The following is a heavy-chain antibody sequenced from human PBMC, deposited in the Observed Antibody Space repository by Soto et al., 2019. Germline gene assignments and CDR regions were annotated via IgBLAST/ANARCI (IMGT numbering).Heavy chain of an antibody. CDR1: GYTMTGYC. CDR3: ARSRGYDSNHIFDY. D-gene: IGHD5-12*01. Sequence: ALVKVCCKASGYTMTGYCRDWVRQAPGQGLEWMGWINPNSGGTNYAQKFQGWVTMTRDTSIGTAYMELSRLRSDDTAVYYCARSRGYDSNHIFDYWGQGTLVTVSS. V-gene: IGHV1-2*04. J-gene: IGHJ4*02. CDR2: INPNSGGT.